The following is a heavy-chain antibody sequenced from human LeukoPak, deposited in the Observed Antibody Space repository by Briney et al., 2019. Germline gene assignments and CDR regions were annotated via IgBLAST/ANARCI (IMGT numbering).Heavy chain of an antibody. CDR1: GFTFNSYA. Sequence: GGSLRLSCAASGFTFNSYAMSWVRQAPGKGLEWVSAVSGSGSSTNYADSVKGRFTISRDNSKNTLYLQMNSLRAEDTALYYCAKGAAPSYDSSGYVDQWGQGTLVTVSS. D-gene: IGHD3-22*01. CDR3: AKGAAPSYDSSGYVDQ. CDR2: VSGSGSST. V-gene: IGHV3-23*01. J-gene: IGHJ4*02.